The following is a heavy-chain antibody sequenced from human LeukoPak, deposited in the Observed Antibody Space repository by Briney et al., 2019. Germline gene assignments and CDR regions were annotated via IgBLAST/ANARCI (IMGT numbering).Heavy chain of an antibody. CDR1: GGSISTSGYY. D-gene: IGHD3-22*01. V-gene: IGHV4-39*07. CDR2: IHYSGTT. J-gene: IGHJ4*02. Sequence: SETLSLTCTVSGGSISTSGYYWGWIRQPPGKGLEWIGLIHYSGTTYYNPSLKSRVTISVDTSKNQFSLKLSSGTAADTAMYYCARSPLVIYSSGYCDYWGQGTLVTVSS. CDR3: ARSPLVIYSSGYCDY.